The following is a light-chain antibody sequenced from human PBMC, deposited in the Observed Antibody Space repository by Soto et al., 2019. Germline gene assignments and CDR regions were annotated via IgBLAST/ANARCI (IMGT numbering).Light chain of an antibody. CDR1: SSDVGAYDY. CDR2: EVS. Sequence: QSALTQPASVSGSPGQSITISCTGTSSDVGAYDYVSWYQHHPGKAPKLMIHEVSDPPSGISNRFSGSKSGNTASLTISGLQAEDESDYYCSSYTSATTYVFGTGTKVTVL. J-gene: IGLJ1*01. V-gene: IGLV2-14*01. CDR3: SSYTSATTYV.